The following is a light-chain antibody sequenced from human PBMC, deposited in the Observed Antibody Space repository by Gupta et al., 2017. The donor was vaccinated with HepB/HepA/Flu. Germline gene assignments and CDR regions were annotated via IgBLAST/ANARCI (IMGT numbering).Light chain of an antibody. CDR1: SSNIAAGYD. J-gene: IGLJ2*01. Sequence: QSVLTQPPSVSVAPRQRVTIPCTGSSSNIAAGYDVPRYQQLPGTAPKLLIYCNSNRPSAVPDRFSCATSCASASPAITGLQAEDEADYYCQSYDSSLSGSVVFGGGTKLTVL. V-gene: IGLV1-40*01. CDR2: CNS. CDR3: QSYDSSLSGSVV.